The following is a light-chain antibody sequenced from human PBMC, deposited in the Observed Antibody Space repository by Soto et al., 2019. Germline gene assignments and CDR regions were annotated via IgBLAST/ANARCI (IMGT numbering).Light chain of an antibody. CDR1: QSSSSY. Sequence: DIHMRQSPSSLPASIVPRVTPPFRASQSSSSYLNWYQHKPGKAPKLLIYAASSLQTGVPSRFSGSQSGTDFALTISTLQREDFATYYFQLPSTFPRTFGLGTTV. V-gene: IGKV1-39*01. J-gene: IGKJ1*01. CDR2: AAS. CDR3: QLPSTFPRT.